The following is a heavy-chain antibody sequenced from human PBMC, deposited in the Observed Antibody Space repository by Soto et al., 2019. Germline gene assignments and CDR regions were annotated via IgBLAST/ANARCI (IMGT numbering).Heavy chain of an antibody. D-gene: IGHD2-2*01. CDR1: GFTFSGYG. J-gene: IGHJ4*02. V-gene: IGHV3-30*18. CDR2: VSYAGSNK. CDR3: AKGTENRECSSASCYFFDY. Sequence: QVQLVESGGGVVQPGRSLRLSCAASGFTFSGYGMHWVRQAPGRGLEWVAVVSYAGSNKYYADSVKGRFTISRDNSKNTLYLQMNNLRAEDTAVYHCAKGTENRECSSASCYFFDYWGQGTLVTVAS.